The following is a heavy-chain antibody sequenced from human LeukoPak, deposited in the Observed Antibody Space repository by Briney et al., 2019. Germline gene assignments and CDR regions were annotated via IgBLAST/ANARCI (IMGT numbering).Heavy chain of an antibody. CDR3: ARDSQWLVPAEYFQH. CDR1: GYTFTGYY. Sequence: ASVKVSCKASGYTFTGYYIHWVRQAPGQGLEWMGWLNPNSGATNVAQKFQGRVTMTRDTSINTAYMEMSSLRSDDTAVYYCARDSQWLVPAEYFQHWGQGTVVTVSS. J-gene: IGHJ1*01. D-gene: IGHD6-19*01. CDR2: LNPNSGAT. V-gene: IGHV1-2*02.